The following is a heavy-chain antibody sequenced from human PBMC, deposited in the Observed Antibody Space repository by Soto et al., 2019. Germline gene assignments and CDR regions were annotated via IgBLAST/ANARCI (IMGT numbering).Heavy chain of an antibody. D-gene: IGHD3-10*01. V-gene: IGHV3-15*07. CDR1: GFIFANAY. J-gene: IGHJ6*03. CDR2: IGSKADGGTV. Sequence: PGGSLRLSCAGSGFIFANAYMYWVRQAPGKGLEWVGRIGSKADGGTVDYAESVKGRFTISRDDSKNTMYLQMDGLKTEDTAVYYCVAPLSTATRGIHHWGQGTLVTVPQVRPNVADTAVYYCARHSRELITIFGVVPASYYYMDVWGKGTTVTVSS. CDR3: VAPLSTATRGIHHWGQGTLVTVPQVRPNVADTAVYYCARHSRELITIFGVVPASYYYMDV.